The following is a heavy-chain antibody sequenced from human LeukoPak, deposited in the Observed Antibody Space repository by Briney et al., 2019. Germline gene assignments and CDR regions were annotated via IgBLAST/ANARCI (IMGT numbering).Heavy chain of an antibody. CDR1: GGSFSGYY. V-gene: IGHV4-34*01. D-gene: IGHD2-2*01. J-gene: IGHJ3*02. CDR2: INHSGST. Sequence: PSETLSLTCAVYGGSFSGYYWSWIRQPPGKGLEWIGEINHSGSTNYNPSLKSRVTISVDTSKNQFSLKLSFVTAADTAVYYCARHPSRRYCSSTSCSRAFDIWGQGTMVTVSS. CDR3: ARHPSRRYCSSTSCSRAFDI.